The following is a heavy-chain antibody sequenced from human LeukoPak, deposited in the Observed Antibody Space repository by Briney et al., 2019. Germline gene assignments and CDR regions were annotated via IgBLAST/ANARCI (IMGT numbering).Heavy chain of an antibody. CDR3: ATDFYDST. D-gene: IGHD3-22*01. Sequence: GGSLRLSCAASGFTFSSYAMSWVRQAPGKGLEWVGRIRSNSDGGTIDYAAPVKGRFTLSRDDSKTTLYLQMNSLQTEDTAVYYCATDFYDSTWGQGTLVTVSS. CDR2: IRSNSDGGTI. V-gene: IGHV3-15*01. J-gene: IGHJ5*02. CDR1: GFTFSSYA.